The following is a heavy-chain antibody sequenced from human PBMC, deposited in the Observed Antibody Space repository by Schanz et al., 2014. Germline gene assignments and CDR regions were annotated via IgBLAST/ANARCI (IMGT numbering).Heavy chain of an antibody. J-gene: IGHJ6*03. CDR2: MNPKTGNT. D-gene: IGHD3-3*01. CDR1: GFNFNNYD. Sequence: QVQLVQSGAEVKKPGASVKVSCTASGFNFNNYDINWVRQATGQGLEWMGWMNPKTGNTDHAQKCQGRVSVTVDASTSTAYLNLSRLRSEDTGVYYCARALKGKVAIFGVIAAQNYYYMDVWGKGTTVTVSS. V-gene: IGHV1-8*01. CDR3: ARALKGKVAIFGVIAAQNYYYMDV.